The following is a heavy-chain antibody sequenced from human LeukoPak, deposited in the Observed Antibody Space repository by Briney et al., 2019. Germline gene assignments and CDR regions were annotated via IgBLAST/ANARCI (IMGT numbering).Heavy chain of an antibody. CDR2: ISYTGNNQ. J-gene: IGHJ6*03. V-gene: IGHV3-30*18. Sequence: GGSLRLSCAASGFIFRSFGMHWVRQAPGKGLEWLAVISYTGNNQHYAESVKGRLTISRDNDKNTLHLQMHSLRLEDTAVYYCAKDGFYGDYGRLYQNYYMDVWGKGTTVTVSS. D-gene: IGHD4-17*01. CDR3: AKDGFYGDYGRLYQNYYMDV. CDR1: GFIFRSFG.